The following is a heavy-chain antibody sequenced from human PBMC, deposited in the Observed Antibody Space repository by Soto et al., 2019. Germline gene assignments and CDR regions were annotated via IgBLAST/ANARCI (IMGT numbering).Heavy chain of an antibody. D-gene: IGHD4-17*01. CDR3: ARGRSTVIPFDY. J-gene: IGHJ4*02. CDR2: IYSGGST. Sequence: EVQLVETGGGLIQPGGSLRLSCAASGFTVSSNYMSWGRQAPGKGLEWVSVIYSGGSTYYADSVKGRFTISRDNSKNTLYLQMNSLRAEDTAVYYCARGRSTVIPFDYWGQGTLVTVSS. V-gene: IGHV3-53*02. CDR1: GFTVSSNY.